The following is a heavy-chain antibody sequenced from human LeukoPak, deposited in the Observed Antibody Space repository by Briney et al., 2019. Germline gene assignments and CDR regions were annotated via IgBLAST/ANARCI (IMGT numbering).Heavy chain of an antibody. J-gene: IGHJ4*02. CDR2: ISGSSSYI. CDR1: GFTFSSYS. CDR3: AREGVGRYYGSGSYKPFDY. V-gene: IGHV3-21*01. Sequence: GGSLRLSCAASGFTFSSYSMNWVRQAPGKGLEWVSSISGSSSYINYAESVKGRFTISRDNAKTSLYLQMNSLRAEDTAVYFCAREGVGRYYGSGSYKPFDYWGQGTLVTVSS. D-gene: IGHD3-10*01.